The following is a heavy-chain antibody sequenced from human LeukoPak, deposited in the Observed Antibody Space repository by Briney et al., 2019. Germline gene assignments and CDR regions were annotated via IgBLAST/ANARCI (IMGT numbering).Heavy chain of an antibody. D-gene: IGHD4-17*01. V-gene: IGHV3-7*01. Sequence: GGSLRLSCAASGFTFSSYWMSWVRQAPGKGLEWVANIKQDGSEEYYVDSVKGRFTISRDNAKNSLYLQMNSLRAEDTAVYYCARDPKTTVTTYPHYWGQGTLVTVSS. J-gene: IGHJ4*02. CDR3: ARDPKTTVTTYPHY. CDR1: GFTFSSYW. CDR2: IKQDGSEE.